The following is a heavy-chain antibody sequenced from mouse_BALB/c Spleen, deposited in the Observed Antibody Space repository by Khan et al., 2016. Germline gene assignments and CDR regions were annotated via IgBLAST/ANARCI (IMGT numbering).Heavy chain of an antibody. Sequence: VQLQQSGAELARPGASVKMSCKASGYSFTSYTMHWVKQRPGQGLEWLGFINPSSSYTNYNQNFKDKASLHAHKSSSKAYMQLSSLTSEDSAVYSCESYTTSGVAALDYWGQGTPLTVSS. CDR2: INPSSSYT. D-gene: IGHD1-1*01. V-gene: IGHV1-4*01. CDR3: ESYTTSGVAALDY. J-gene: IGHJ2*01. CDR1: GYSFTSYT.